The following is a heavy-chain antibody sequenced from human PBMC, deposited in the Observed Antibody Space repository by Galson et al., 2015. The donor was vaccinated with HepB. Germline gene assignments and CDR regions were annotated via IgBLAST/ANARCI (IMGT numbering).Heavy chain of an antibody. V-gene: IGHV3-9*01. J-gene: IGHJ4*02. CDR1: GFTFDDYA. D-gene: IGHD3-22*01. CDR3: AKDRSYYDSSGLFDY. CDR2: ISWNSGSI. Sequence: SLRLSCAASGFTFDDYAMHWVRQAPGKGLEWVSGISWNSGSIGYADSVKGRFTISRDNAKNSLYLQMNSLRAEDTALYYCAKDRSYYDSSGLFDYWGQGTLVTVSS.